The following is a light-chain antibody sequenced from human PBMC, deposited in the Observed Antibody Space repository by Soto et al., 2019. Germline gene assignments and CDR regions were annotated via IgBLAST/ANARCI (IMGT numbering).Light chain of an antibody. J-gene: IGLJ2*01. Sequence: QAVVTQPPSVSGAPGQRVTISCTGSTSNIGASYGVHWYQHLPGTAPKLLIYGYSIRPSGVPDRFSGSKSGTSASLAITGLQPEDEADYYCQSYDSSLTCVVFGGGTQLTVL. CDR3: QSYDSSLTCVV. CDR1: TSNIGASYG. V-gene: IGLV1-40*01. CDR2: GYS.